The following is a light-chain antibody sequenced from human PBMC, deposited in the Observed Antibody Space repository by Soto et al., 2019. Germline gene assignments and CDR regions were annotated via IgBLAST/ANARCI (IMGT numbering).Light chain of an antibody. CDR2: AAS. Sequence: DVQMTQSPSSLSASVGDRVTITCRASQRIRNYLNWYQQKPGKAPKLLICAASSLQSGVPSRFSGSGSGTDFTLTISSLQPEDFATYYCQQSYSTPRVTFGQGTKVDIK. CDR1: QRIRNY. J-gene: IGKJ1*01. V-gene: IGKV1-39*01. CDR3: QQSYSTPRVT.